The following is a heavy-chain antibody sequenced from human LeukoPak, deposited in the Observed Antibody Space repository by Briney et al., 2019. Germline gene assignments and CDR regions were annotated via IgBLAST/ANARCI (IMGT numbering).Heavy chain of an antibody. D-gene: IGHD2-2*01. V-gene: IGHV4-59*01. CDR2: IYYSGST. J-gene: IGHJ4*02. CDR3: ASYTTSRYCSSTSCYWGGGLLY. Sequence: SETLSLTCTVSGGSISSYYWSWIRQPPGKGLEWIGYIYYSGSTNYNPSLKSRVTISVDTSKNQFSLKLSSVTAADTAVYYCASYTTSRYCSSTSCYWGGGLLYWGQGTLVTVSS. CDR1: GGSISSYY.